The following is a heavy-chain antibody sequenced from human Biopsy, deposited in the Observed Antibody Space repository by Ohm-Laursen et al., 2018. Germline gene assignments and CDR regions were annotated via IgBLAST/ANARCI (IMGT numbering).Heavy chain of an antibody. CDR1: GDSIRSSNFY. CDR2: MHNSGST. Sequence: SDTLSLTCTVSGDSIRSSNFYWAWIRQPPGKGLEWVGSMHNSGSTYYNPSLKSRVTISIDASKNQFSLKLTSVTAADTTVYYCVRHALRLGPKKNWFDTWGQGTLVTVSS. V-gene: IGHV4-39*01. J-gene: IGHJ5*02. D-gene: IGHD3-16*01. CDR3: VRHALRLGPKKNWFDT.